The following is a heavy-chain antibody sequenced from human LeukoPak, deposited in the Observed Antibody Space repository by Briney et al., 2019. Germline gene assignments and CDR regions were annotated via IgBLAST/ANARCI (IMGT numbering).Heavy chain of an antibody. D-gene: IGHD6-13*01. CDR3: ARDSRSLAAAGTRFAH. V-gene: IGHV3-21*01. CDR1: GFTFSSYS. Sequence: GGSLRLSCAASGFTFSSYSMNWVRQAPGKGLEWVSSISSSSYIYYADSVKGRFTISRDNAKNSLYLQMNSLRAEDTAVYYCARDSRSLAAAGTRFAHWGQGTLVTVSS. J-gene: IGHJ4*02. CDR2: ISSSSYI.